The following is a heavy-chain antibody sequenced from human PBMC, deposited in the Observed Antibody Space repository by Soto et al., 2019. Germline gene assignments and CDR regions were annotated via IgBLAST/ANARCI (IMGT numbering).Heavy chain of an antibody. CDR2: ISGSGGST. CDR3: AKDQGSSWYEIDY. CDR1: GFTFSNYA. J-gene: IGHJ4*02. D-gene: IGHD6-13*01. Sequence: EVQLLESGGGLVQPGGSLRLSCAASGFTFSNYAVTWVRQAPGKGLEWVSTISGSGGSTYYADSVKGRFTISRDNSKNTLYLQMHSLRAEDTAVYYCAKDQGSSWYEIDYWGQGTLVSVS. V-gene: IGHV3-23*01.